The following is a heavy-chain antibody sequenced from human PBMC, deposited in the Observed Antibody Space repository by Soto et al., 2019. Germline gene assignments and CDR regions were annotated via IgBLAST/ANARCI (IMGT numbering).Heavy chain of an antibody. CDR2: INHDGSKT. CDR3: VREPWGFSGTWYDY. J-gene: IGHJ4*02. V-gene: IGHV3-74*01. D-gene: IGHD6-13*01. Sequence: PGGSLRLSCAASKFSFNNYWMDWVRQVPGKGPAWVSRINHDGSKTEYADSVKGRFTISRDNTKNTLYLQMNSLRVEDTAMYYCVREPWGFSGTWYDYWGQGTLVTVSS. CDR1: KFSFNNYW.